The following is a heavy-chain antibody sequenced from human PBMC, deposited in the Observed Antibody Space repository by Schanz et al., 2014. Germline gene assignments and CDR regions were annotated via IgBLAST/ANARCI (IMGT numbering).Heavy chain of an antibody. D-gene: IGHD6-6*01. CDR3: ATEGPRGTRHPINYYYAMDN. Sequence: VQLLESGGGLAQPGGSLRLSCAASGFTFSNHGMHWVRQSPGKGLEWVALIWYDGSNEYYADSVKGRFTISRDNAKNSVFLQMNRLRAEDTAVYYCATEGPRGTRHPINYYYAMDNWGQGTKVTV. V-gene: IGHV3-33*01. J-gene: IGHJ6*02. CDR2: IWYDGSNE. CDR1: GFTFSNHG.